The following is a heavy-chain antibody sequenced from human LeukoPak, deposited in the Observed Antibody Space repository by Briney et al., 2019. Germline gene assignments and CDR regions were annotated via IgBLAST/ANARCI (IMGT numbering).Heavy chain of an antibody. J-gene: IGHJ4*02. CDR1: GGTFSSYA. V-gene: IGHV1-69*05. CDR2: IIPIFGTA. Sequence: ASVKVSCKASGGTFSSYAISWVRQAPGQGLEWMGGIIPIFGTANYAQKFQGRVTITTDESTSTAYMELSSLRSEDTAVYYCARIEDYYDSRGYSDTPGDWGQGTLVTVSS. D-gene: IGHD3-22*01. CDR3: ARIEDYYDSRGYSDTPGD.